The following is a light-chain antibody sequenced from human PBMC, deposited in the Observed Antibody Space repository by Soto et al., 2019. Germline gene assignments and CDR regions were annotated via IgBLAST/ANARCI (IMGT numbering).Light chain of an antibody. Sequence: AIQLTQSPSSLSASVGDRVTITCRASQGIRNDLGWYQQKPGKAPKLLIYAATTLQSGVPSRFSGSGSGTDFTLTISSLQPEDFATYYCLQDYNYPLTFGGGTKVDIK. CDR2: AAT. J-gene: IGKJ4*01. CDR3: LQDYNYPLT. V-gene: IGKV1-6*01. CDR1: QGIRND.